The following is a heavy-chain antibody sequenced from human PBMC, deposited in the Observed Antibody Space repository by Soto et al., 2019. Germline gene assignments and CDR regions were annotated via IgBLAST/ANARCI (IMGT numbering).Heavy chain of an antibody. J-gene: IGHJ6*02. D-gene: IGHD5-12*01. V-gene: IGHV4-34*01. CDR1: GGSFSGYY. Sequence: SETLSLTCAVYGGSFSGYYWSWIRQPPGKGLEWIGEINHSGSTNYNPSPKSRVTISVDTSKNQFSLKLSSVTAADTAVYYCARGFLWLRFSYYYYYYGMDVLGQGTTVTVSS. CDR2: INHSGST. CDR3: ARGFLWLRFSYYYYYYGMDV.